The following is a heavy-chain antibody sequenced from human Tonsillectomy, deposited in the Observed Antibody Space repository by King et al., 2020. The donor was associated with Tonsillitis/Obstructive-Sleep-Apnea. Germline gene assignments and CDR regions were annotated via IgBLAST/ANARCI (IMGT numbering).Heavy chain of an antibody. CDR1: GFTFDDYA. J-gene: IGHJ1*01. Sequence: VQLVESGGGLVQPGRSLRLSCAGSGFTFDDYAIHWVRQAPGKGLEWVSGISWNSGNIVYADSVRGRFTISRDNAKKSLYLQMNSLRAEDTALYYCAKDSSRGQYQLLSGSFQPWGMGTLVTVSS. V-gene: IGHV3-9*01. CDR3: AKDSSRGQYQLLSGSFQP. CDR2: ISWNSGNI. D-gene: IGHD2-2*01.